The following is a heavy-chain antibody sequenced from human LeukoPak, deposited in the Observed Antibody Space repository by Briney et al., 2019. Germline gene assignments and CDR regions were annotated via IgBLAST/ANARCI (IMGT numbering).Heavy chain of an antibody. CDR3: ARHSGNMVRGVRSLDY. Sequence: PSETLSLTCTVSGGSISSSSYYWGWIRQPPGKGLEWIGSIYYSGSTYYNPSLKSRVTISVDTSKNQFSLKLSSVTAVDTAVYYCARHSGNMVRGVRSLDYWGQGTLVTVSS. J-gene: IGHJ4*02. V-gene: IGHV4-39*01. D-gene: IGHD3-10*01. CDR2: IYYSGST. CDR1: GGSISSSSYY.